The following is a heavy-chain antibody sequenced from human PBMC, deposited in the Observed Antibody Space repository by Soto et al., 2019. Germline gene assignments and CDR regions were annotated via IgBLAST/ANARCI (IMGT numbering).Heavy chain of an antibody. CDR3: ARERFWSGYSQGEYGMDV. J-gene: IGHJ6*02. D-gene: IGHD3-3*01. V-gene: IGHV3-33*01. CDR2: IYYDGGNK. Sequence: PGGSLRLSCEGSGFTFSISGIHWVRQAPGKGLEWVTIIYYDGGNKYHSESVKGRFTISRDNSKNTVYLQMNSLRAEDTAVYFCARERFWSGYSQGEYGMDVWGQGTTVTVS. CDR1: GFTFSISG.